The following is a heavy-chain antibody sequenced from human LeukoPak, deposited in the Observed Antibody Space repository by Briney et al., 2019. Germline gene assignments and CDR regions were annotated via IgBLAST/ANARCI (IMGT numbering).Heavy chain of an antibody. V-gene: IGHV4-59*01. Sequence: SETLSFTCTVSGGSISSYYWSWIRQPPGKGLEWIGYIYYSGSTNYNPSLKSRVTISVDTSKNQFSLKLSSVTAADTAVYYCARFYGDYWGQGTLVTVSS. CDR2: IYYSGST. D-gene: IGHD3-10*01. J-gene: IGHJ4*02. CDR1: GGSISSYY. CDR3: ARFYGDY.